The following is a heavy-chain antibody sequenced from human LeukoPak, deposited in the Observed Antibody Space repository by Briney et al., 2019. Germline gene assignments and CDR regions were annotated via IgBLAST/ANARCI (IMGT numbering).Heavy chain of an antibody. CDR3: ARDGPDDSIDY. CDR2: ISYDGGNK. D-gene: IGHD3-22*01. J-gene: IGHJ4*02. V-gene: IGHV3-30-3*01. Sequence: GRSLRLSCAASGFTFSSYAMHWVRKAPGKGLEGVAVISYDGGNKYYADSVKGRFTISRDNSKNTLYLQMNSLRAEDTAVYYCARDGPDDSIDYWGQGTLVTVSS. CDR1: GFTFSSYA.